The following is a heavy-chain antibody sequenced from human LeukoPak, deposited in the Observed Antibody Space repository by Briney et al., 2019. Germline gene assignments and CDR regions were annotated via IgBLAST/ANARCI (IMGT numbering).Heavy chain of an antibody. CDR1: GGSISGYY. J-gene: IGHJ6*02. Sequence: PSGTLSLTCTVSGGSISGYYWSWIRQPPGKGLEWIGYIYSSGSTNYNPSLKSRVTISVDTSKNQFSLKLNSMTAADTAVYYCARLDVWGQGTTVTVSS. V-gene: IGHV4-59*01. CDR2: IYSSGST. CDR3: ARLDV.